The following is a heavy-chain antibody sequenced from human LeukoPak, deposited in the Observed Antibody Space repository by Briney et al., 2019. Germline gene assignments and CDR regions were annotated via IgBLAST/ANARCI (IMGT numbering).Heavy chain of an antibody. CDR2: IQYSGST. CDR1: GGSISTYY. J-gene: IGHJ4*02. Sequence: SETLSLTCSVSGGSISTYYWSWIRQPPGQGLEWIVYIQYSGSTNYNPSLKSRVTISVDTSKNQFSLKLSSVTAADTAVYYCASYDFWSGYYDYWGQGTLVTVSS. CDR3: ASYDFWSGYYDY. V-gene: IGHV4-59*08. D-gene: IGHD3-3*01.